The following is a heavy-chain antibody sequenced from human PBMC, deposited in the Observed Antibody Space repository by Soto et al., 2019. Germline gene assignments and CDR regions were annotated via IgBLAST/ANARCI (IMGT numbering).Heavy chain of an antibody. D-gene: IGHD6-13*01. CDR2: IIPIFGTA. CDR1: RGTFSCYA. CDR3: ARTWPSSSWLTFDY. Sequence: QVQLVQSGAEVKKPGSSVKVSCKASRGTFSCYAISWVRRAPGQGLEWMGGIIPIFGTANYAQKFQGRVTITADESTSTAYMELSSLRSEDTAVYYCARTWPSSSWLTFDYWGQGTLVTVSS. V-gene: IGHV1-69*01. J-gene: IGHJ4*02.